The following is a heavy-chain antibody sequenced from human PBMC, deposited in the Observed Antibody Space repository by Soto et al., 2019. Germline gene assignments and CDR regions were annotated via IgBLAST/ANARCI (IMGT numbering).Heavy chain of an antibody. CDR2: IIPIFGTA. J-gene: IGHJ5*02. D-gene: IGHD3-22*01. CDR3: ARGTTRDYYDSSGTMLWFDP. Sequence: VASVKVSCKASGGTFSSYAISWVRQAPGQGLEWMGGIIPIFGTANYAQKFQGRVTITADKSTSTAYMELSSLRSADTAVYYCARGTTRDYYDSSGTMLWFDPWGQGTLVSASS. V-gene: IGHV1-69*06. CDR1: GGTFSSYA.